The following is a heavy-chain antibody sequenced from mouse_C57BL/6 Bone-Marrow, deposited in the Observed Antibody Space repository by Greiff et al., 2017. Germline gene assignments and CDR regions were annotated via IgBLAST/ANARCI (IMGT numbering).Heavy chain of an antibody. V-gene: IGHV5-12*01. CDR1: GFTFSDYY. J-gene: IGHJ1*03. Sequence: EVQLVESGGGLVQPGGSLKLSCAASGFTFSDYYMYWVRQTPEKRLEWVAYISNGSGGPYYPDTVKGRFTLSRDKAKNTLYLQLSRLKSEDTAMYYCARPNYYGSSWYFDVWGTGTTVTVSS. D-gene: IGHD1-1*01. CDR2: ISNGSGGP. CDR3: ARPNYYGSSWYFDV.